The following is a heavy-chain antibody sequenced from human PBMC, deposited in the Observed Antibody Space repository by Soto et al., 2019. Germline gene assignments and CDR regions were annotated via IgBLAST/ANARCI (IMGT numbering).Heavy chain of an antibody. CDR2: IIPIFGTA. D-gene: IGHD6-13*01. V-gene: IGHV1-69*13. Sequence: EASVKVSCKASGGTFSSYAISWVRQAPGQGLEWMGGIIPIFGTANYAQKFQGRVTIIADESTSTAYTELSSLRSEDTAVYYCADGAAAAGRGGDYYYYYGMDVWGQGTTVTVSS. CDR3: ADGAAAAGRGGDYYYYYGMDV. J-gene: IGHJ6*02. CDR1: GGTFSSYA.